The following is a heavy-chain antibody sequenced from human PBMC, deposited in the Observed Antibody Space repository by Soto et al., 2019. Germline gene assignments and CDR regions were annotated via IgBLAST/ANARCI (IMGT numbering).Heavy chain of an antibody. CDR1: GYTFTKFG. J-gene: IGHJ5*02. D-gene: IGHD2-15*01. CDR3: PRVIRGGEGWLDC. Sequence: APVKVSCKASGYTFTKFGVTWVRRRPGQGLEWMGWFSAYTDTPNYAQKFQGRVTMTIDTSTSTAYMDLRSLSSDDTAVYFWPRVIRGGEGWLDCSGQGPLGTFST. CDR2: FSAYTDTP. V-gene: IGHV1-18*01.